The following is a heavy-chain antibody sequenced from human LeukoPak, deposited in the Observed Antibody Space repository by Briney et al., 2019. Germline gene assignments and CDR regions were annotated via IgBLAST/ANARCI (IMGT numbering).Heavy chain of an antibody. J-gene: IGHJ4*02. CDR2: ISAYNGNT. V-gene: IGHV1-18*01. Sequence: ASVKVSCKASGYTFTSYGISWVRQAPGQGLEWMGWISAYNGNTNYAQKLQGRVTLTTDTSTSTAYMELRSLRSEDTAVYYCARFSRSGGLDYWGQGTLVTVSS. D-gene: IGHD2-15*01. CDR1: GYTFTSYG. CDR3: ARFSRSGGLDY.